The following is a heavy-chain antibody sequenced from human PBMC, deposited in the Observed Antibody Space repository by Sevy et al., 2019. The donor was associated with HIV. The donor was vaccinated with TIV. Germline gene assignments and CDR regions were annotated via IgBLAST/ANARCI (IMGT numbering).Heavy chain of an antibody. CDR3: VKDMSCSGGSCYPPGVYYYYGMDV. V-gene: IGHV3-64D*06. D-gene: IGHD2-15*01. Sequence: GGSLRLSCSASGFTFSSYAMHWVRQAPGKGLEYVSAISSNGGSTYYADSVKGRFTISRDISKNTLYLQMSSLRAEDTAVYYCVKDMSCSGGSCYPPGVYYYYGMDVWGQWTTVTVSS. J-gene: IGHJ6*02. CDR1: GFTFSSYA. CDR2: ISSNGGST.